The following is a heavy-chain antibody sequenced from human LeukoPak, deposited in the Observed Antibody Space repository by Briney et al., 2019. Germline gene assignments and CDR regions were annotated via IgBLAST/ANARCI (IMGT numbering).Heavy chain of an antibody. J-gene: IGHJ6*02. D-gene: IGHD3-3*01. CDR1: GYTFTGYY. CDR3: ARVTGTIFGVVIASEYYYYGMDV. Sequence: GASVKVSCKASGYTFTGYYMHWVRQAPGQGLEWMGWINPNSGGTNYAQKFQGRVTMTRDTSISTAYMELSRLRSDDTAVYYCARVTGTIFGVVIASEYYYYGMDVWGQGTTVIVSS. CDR2: INPNSGGT. V-gene: IGHV1-2*02.